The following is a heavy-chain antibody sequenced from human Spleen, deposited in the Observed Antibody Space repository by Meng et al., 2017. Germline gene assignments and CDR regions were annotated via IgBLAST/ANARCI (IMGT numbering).Heavy chain of an antibody. J-gene: IGHJ4*02. CDR1: GFTFSSYG. Sequence: VQLLESGGGLVQPGGSLRLSCDASGFTFSSYGMHWVRQAPGKGLEWVAIISNDGNHKIYADSLKGRFTISRDNFKNTVYLQMNSLRVEDTAVYYCTKAVDSMGYHFDYWGQGTLVTVSS. CDR2: ISNDGNHK. CDR3: TKAVDSMGYHFDY. D-gene: IGHD6-19*01. V-gene: IGHV3-30*18.